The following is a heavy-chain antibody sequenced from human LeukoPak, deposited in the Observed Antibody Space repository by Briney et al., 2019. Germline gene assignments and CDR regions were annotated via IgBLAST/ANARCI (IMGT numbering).Heavy chain of an antibody. J-gene: IGHJ4*02. CDR1: GFTFSSYA. CDR2: ISYDGSNK. V-gene: IGHV3-30*04. CDR3: AKFIAAPFYFDY. Sequence: GGSLRLSCAASGFTFSSYAMSWVRQAPGKGLEWVAVISYDGSNKFYADSVRGRFTISRDNSKNTLFLQMNSLRAEDTAVYYCAKFIAAPFYFDYWGQGTLVTVSS. D-gene: IGHD6-13*01.